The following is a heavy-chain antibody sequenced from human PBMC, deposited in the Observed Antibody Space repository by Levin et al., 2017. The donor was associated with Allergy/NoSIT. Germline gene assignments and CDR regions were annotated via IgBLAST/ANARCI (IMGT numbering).Heavy chain of an antibody. V-gene: IGHV3-30*03. CDR1: GFTFSSYG. D-gene: IGHD5-12*01. J-gene: IGHJ4*02. CDR3: ARPDLDIVAGLGY. Sequence: GESLKISCAASGFTFSSYGMHWVRQAPGKGLEWVAVISYDGSNKYYADSVKGRFTISRDNSKNTLYLQMNSLRAEDTAVYYCARPDLDIVAGLGYWGQGTLVTVSS. CDR2: ISYDGSNK.